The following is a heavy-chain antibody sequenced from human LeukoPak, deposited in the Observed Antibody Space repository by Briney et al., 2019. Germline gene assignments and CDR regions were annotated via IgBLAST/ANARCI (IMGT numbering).Heavy chain of an antibody. V-gene: IGHV3-15*01. D-gene: IGHD3-22*01. CDR3: TTGTTNYYDSIHPGGDY. CDR1: GFTFSNAW. J-gene: IGHJ4*02. CDR2: IKSKTDGGTT. Sequence: PGGSLRLSCAASGFTFSNAWMSWVRQAPGKGLEWVCRIKSKTDGGTTDYAAPVKGRFTISRDDSKNTLYLQMNSLKTEDTAVYYCTTGTTNYYDSIHPGGDYWGQGTLVTVSS.